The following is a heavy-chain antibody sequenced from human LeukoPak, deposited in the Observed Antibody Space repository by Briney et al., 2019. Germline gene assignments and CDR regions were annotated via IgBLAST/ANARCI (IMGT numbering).Heavy chain of an antibody. Sequence: GGSLRLSCAAFGFTFSSYWMNWVRQAPGKGLVWVSRIASDGSSTTYADSVKGRFSISRDNAKNTLYLQMNSLRVEDTAIYYCARANDYGDYFDYWGQGTLVTVSS. V-gene: IGHV3-74*01. J-gene: IGHJ4*02. CDR3: ARANDYGDYFDY. CDR1: GFTFSSYW. D-gene: IGHD4-17*01. CDR2: IASDGSST.